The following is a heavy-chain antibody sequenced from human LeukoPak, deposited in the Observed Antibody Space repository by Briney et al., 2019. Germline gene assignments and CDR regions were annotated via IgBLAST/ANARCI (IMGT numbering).Heavy chain of an antibody. CDR2: ISSSSSCI. CDR3: AREGYYYDSSGYPGASFDI. V-gene: IGHV3-21*01. J-gene: IGHJ3*02. D-gene: IGHD3-22*01. CDR1: GFTFSSYS. Sequence: GGSLRLSCAASGFTFSSYSMNWVRQAPGKGLERVSSISSSSSCIYYADSVKGRFTISRDNAKNSLYLQMNSLRAEDTAVYYCAREGYYYDSSGYPGASFDIWGQGTMVTVSS.